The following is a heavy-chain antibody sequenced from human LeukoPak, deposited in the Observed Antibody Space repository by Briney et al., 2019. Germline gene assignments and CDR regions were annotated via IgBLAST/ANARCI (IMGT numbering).Heavy chain of an antibody. V-gene: IGHV1-69*13. CDR2: IIPIFGTA. D-gene: IGHD3-10*01. CDR3: ALYYYGSGSYYTPFDY. CDR1: GYTFTSYG. J-gene: IGHJ4*02. Sequence: GASVKVSCKASGYTFTSYGISWVRQAPGQGLEWMGGIIPIFGTANYAQKFQGRVTITADESTSTAYMELSSLRSEDTAVYYCALYYYGSGSYYTPFDYWGQGTLVTVSS.